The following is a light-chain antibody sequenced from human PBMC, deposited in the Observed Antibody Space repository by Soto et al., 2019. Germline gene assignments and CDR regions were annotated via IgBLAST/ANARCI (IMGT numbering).Light chain of an antibody. CDR1: SSDVGGYNY. CDR2: HVS. CDR3: SSYSSSSTLVV. V-gene: IGLV2-14*01. Sequence: QSALTQPASVSGSPGQSITISCTGTSSDVGGYNYVSWYQQHPGKAPKLMIYHVSNRPSGVSNRFSGSKSGNTASLTISGLQPEDEADYYCSSYSSSSTLVVFGGGTKVTVL. J-gene: IGLJ2*01.